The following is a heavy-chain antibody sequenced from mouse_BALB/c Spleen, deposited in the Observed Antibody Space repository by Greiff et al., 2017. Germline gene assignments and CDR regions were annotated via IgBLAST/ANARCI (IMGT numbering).Heavy chain of an antibody. V-gene: IGHV5-6-2*01. J-gene: IGHJ2*01. CDR2: INSNGGST. CDR1: GFTFSSYY. D-gene: IGHD2-10*02. CDR3: ARHGEYGNYALHY. Sequence: EVQRVESGGGLVKLGGSLKLSCAASGFTFSSYYMSWVRQTPEKRLELVAAINSNGGSTYYPDTVKGRFTISRDNAKNTLYLQMSSLKSEDTALYYCARHGEYGNYALHYWGQGTTLTVSS.